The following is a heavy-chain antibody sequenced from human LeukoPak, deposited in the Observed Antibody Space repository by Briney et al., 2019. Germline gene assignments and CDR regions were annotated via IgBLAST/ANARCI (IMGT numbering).Heavy chain of an antibody. CDR3: ARGYEQQLD. V-gene: IGHV4-59*01. CDR1: GGSISSYY. CDR2: IYYSGST. J-gene: IGHJ4*02. D-gene: IGHD6-13*01. Sequence: KPSETLSLTCTVSGGSISSYYWSWIRQPPGKGLEWIGYIYYSGSTNYNPSLKSRVTISVDTSKNQFSLKLSSVTAADTAVYYCARGYEQQLDWGQGTLVTVSS.